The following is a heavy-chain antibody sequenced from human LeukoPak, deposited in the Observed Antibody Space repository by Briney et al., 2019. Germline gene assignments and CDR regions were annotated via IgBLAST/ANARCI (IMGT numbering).Heavy chain of an antibody. CDR3: ARDWKTNSFDY. D-gene: IGHD1-1*01. Sequence: SGGSLRLSCAASEFTFTTYGMHWVRQAPGKXXXXVAFIYYDGSNIYYADYVKGRFTISRDISKNTLYLQMDSLRAEDTAIYYCARDWKTNSFDYWGQGTLVTVSS. CDR1: EFTFTTYG. J-gene: IGHJ4*02. V-gene: IGHV3-33*01. CDR2: IYYDGSNI.